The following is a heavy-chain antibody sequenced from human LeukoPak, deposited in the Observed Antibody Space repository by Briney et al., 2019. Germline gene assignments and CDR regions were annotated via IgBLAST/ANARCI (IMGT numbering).Heavy chain of an antibody. D-gene: IGHD4-17*01. J-gene: IGHJ4*02. CDR3: ASDADYGDYVAPFDY. Sequence: GASVKVSCKASGGTFSSYAISWVRQAPGQGLEWMGGIIPILGTANYAQKFQGRVTITADESTSTAYMELSSLRSEDTAVYYCASDADYGDYVAPFDYWGQGTLVTVSS. CDR1: GGTFSSYA. CDR2: IIPILGTA. V-gene: IGHV1-69*13.